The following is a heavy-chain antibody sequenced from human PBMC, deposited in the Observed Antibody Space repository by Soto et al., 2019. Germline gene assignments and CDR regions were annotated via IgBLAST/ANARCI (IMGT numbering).Heavy chain of an antibody. V-gene: IGHV1-2*04. CDR2: INPNSGGT. D-gene: IGHD6-6*01. Sequence: ASVKVSCKASGYTFTGYYMHWVRQAPGQGLEWMGWINPNSGGTNYAQKFQGWVTMTRDTSISTAYMELSRLRSDDTAVYYCARGEGIAARAGMYYYYYYMDVWGKGTTVTVSS. CDR3: ARGEGIAARAGMYYYYYYMDV. J-gene: IGHJ6*03. CDR1: GYTFTGYY.